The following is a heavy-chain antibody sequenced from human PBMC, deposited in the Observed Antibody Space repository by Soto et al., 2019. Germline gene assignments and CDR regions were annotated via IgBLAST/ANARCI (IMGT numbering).Heavy chain of an antibody. J-gene: IGHJ6*02. CDR2: INSVASYV. CDR3: TRDRSSFVRGRSRGPYGGLDV. Sequence: QLVESGGGLVKPGGSLRVSCAASRFAFSSYSMHWVRQAPMKGLEWVASINSVASYVYYADSVEGRFTISRDNAKNSVYLQMNSLRAEDTAVYYCTRDRSSFVRGRSRGPYGGLDVWGQGTTVLVS. D-gene: IGHD3-10*01. V-gene: IGHV3-21*01. CDR1: RFAFSSYS.